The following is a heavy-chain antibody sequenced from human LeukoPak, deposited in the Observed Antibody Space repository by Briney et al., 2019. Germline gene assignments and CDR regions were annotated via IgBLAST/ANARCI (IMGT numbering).Heavy chain of an antibody. V-gene: IGHV1-18*01. CDR3: ARGVHKFYYDRSGYQPYAFDI. Sequence: ASVKVSCKSSGYTFNSYGITWVRQAPGQGLEWMGWIHTYNGHTNYAQKLQGRVTMTTDTSTSTVYMELSSLRSEDTAVYYCARGVHKFYYDRSGYQPYAFDIWGQGTMVTISS. CDR1: GYTFNSYG. D-gene: IGHD3-22*01. J-gene: IGHJ3*02. CDR2: IHTYNGHT.